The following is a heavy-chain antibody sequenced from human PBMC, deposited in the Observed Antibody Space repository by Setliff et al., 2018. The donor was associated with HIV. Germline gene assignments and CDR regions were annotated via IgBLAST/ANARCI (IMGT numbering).Heavy chain of an antibody. D-gene: IGHD2-15*01. V-gene: IGHV3-48*04. J-gene: IGHJ4*02. Sequence: LRLSCETSGFSLSDHSMHWVRQAPGKGLEWVSYINSSSGTTYYADSVKGRFTISRDNAKNSLYLQMNSLRSEDTALYYCARDLRRDLKNPSGGSAIPYYFDAWGQGTLVTVSS. CDR2: INSSSGTT. CDR1: GFSLSDHS. CDR3: ARDLRRDLKNPSGGSAIPYYFDA.